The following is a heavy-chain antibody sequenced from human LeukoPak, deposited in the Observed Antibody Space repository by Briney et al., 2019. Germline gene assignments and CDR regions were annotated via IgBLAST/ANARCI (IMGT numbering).Heavy chain of an antibody. CDR1: GFTFSSYW. J-gene: IGHJ6*02. Sequence: GGSLRLSCAASGFTFSSYWMSWVRQAPGKGLEWVANIKQDGSEKYYVDSVKGRFTISRDNAKNSLYLQMNSPRAEDTAVYYCAKASSGWNEYYYYGMDVWGQGTTVTVSS. CDR3: AKASSGWNEYYYYGMDV. CDR2: IKQDGSEK. D-gene: IGHD6-19*01. V-gene: IGHV3-7*03.